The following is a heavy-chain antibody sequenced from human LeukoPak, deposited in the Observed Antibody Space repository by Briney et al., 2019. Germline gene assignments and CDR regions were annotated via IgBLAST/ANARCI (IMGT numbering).Heavy chain of an antibody. CDR1: GYTFTSYG. J-gene: IGHJ4*02. CDR3: ARADYDFWSGYSFDY. Sequence: GASVKVSCKASGYTFTSYGISWVRQAPGQGLEWRGWISAYNGNTNYAQKLQGRVTMTTDTSTSTAYMELRSLRSDDTAVYYCARADYDFWSGYSFDYWGQGTLVTVSS. CDR2: ISAYNGNT. V-gene: IGHV1-18*01. D-gene: IGHD3-3*01.